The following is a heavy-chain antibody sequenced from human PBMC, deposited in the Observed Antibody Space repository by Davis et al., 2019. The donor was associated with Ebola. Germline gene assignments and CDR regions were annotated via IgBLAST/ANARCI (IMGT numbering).Heavy chain of an antibody. CDR3: AREGGRYYDSSGYVFDI. Sequence: ASVKVSCKASGYRFTSYYMHWVRQAPGQGLEWMGIINPITGGTSYAQNFQVRVNMTRDTSTSTVYMELSSLGSEDTVVYYCAREGGRYYDSSGYVFDIWGQGTMV. V-gene: IGHV1-46*01. CDR1: GYRFTSYY. D-gene: IGHD3-22*01. J-gene: IGHJ3*02. CDR2: INPITGGT.